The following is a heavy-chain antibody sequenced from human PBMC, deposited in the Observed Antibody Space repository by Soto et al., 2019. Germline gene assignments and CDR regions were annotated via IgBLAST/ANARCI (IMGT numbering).Heavy chain of an antibody. CDR2: IYHSGSA. CDR3: ARRFPPGYTSSWYNWFDP. D-gene: IGHD6-13*01. V-gene: IGHV4-4*02. J-gene: IGHJ5*02. CDR1: GDSVSSSNW. Sequence: PSAPLSLTLAVSGDSVSSSNWWTWILQPPGKGLEWVGEIYHSGSANYNPSLKSRVTMSVDKSKNQFSLKLSSVTAADTAVYYCARRFPPGYTSSWYNWFDPWGQGTLVTVSS.